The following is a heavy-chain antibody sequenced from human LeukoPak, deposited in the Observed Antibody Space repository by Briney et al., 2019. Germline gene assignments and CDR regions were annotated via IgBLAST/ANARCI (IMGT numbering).Heavy chain of an antibody. Sequence: SVKVSCKASGGTFSSYAISWVRQAPGQGLEWMGRIIPILGIANYAQKFQGRVTITADKSTSTAYMELSSLRSEDTAVYYYASPSGYDYDYYFDYWGQGTLVTVSS. CDR3: ASPSGYDYDYYFDY. V-gene: IGHV1-69*04. CDR2: IIPILGIA. D-gene: IGHD5-12*01. CDR1: GGTFSSYA. J-gene: IGHJ4*02.